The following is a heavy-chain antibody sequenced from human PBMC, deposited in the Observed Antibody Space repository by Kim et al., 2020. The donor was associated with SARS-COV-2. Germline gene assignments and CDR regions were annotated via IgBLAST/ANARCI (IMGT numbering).Heavy chain of an antibody. CDR1: GGSISSGGYY. CDR2: IYYSGST. V-gene: IGHV4-31*03. Sequence: SETLSLTCTVSGGSISSGGYYWSWIRQHPGKGLEWIGYIYYSGSTYYNPSLKSRVTISVDTSKNQFSLKLSSVTAADTAVYYCARFLGVYYYGSGSPTDQGSYYYGMDVWGQGTTVTVSS. J-gene: IGHJ6*02. D-gene: IGHD3-10*01. CDR3: ARFLGVYYYGSGSPTDQGSYYYGMDV.